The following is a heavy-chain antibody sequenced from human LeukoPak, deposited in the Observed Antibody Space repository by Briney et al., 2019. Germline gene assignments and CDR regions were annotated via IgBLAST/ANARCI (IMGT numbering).Heavy chain of an antibody. CDR1: GFTFSSYS. V-gene: IGHV3-48*01. CDR2: ISSSSGTI. D-gene: IGHD3-22*01. J-gene: IGHJ4*02. Sequence: PGGSLRLSCAASGFTFSSYSMNWVRQAPGKGLEWVSYISSSSGTIYYADSVKGRFTISRDNAKNSLYLQMNSLRAEDTAVYYCARGEYYYDSSGYYLPYYFDYWGQGTLVTVSS. CDR3: ARGEYYYDSSGYYLPYYFDY.